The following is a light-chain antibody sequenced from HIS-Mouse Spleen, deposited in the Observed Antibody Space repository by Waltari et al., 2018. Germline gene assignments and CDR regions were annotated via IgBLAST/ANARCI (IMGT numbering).Light chain of an antibody. V-gene: IGLV2-8*01. CDR3: SSYAGSNTNYV. CDR2: EVS. Sequence: QSALTQPPSASGSPGQSVTISCTGTSSDVGGYNYFSWYQQHPGKAPKLMIYEVSKRPSGVPDRFSGSKSGNTASLTVSGLQAEDEADYYCSSYAGSNTNYVFGTGTKVTVL. J-gene: IGLJ1*01. CDR1: SSDVGGYNY.